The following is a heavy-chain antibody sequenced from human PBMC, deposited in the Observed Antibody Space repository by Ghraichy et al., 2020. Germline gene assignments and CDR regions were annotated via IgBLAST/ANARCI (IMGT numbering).Heavy chain of an antibody. V-gene: IGHV3-53*01. D-gene: IGHD6-13*01. J-gene: IGHJ4*02. CDR3: VRDRRVYGFDY. CDR1: GFSVSNDY. Sequence: GGSLRLSCAVSGFSVSNDYMTWVRQAPGKGLEWVSLIYSGGSTKYIDSVKGRFIISRDTSNNTLYLQMNSLRAEDTAVYYCVRDRRVYGFDYWGQGTLVTVSS. CDR2: IYSGGST.